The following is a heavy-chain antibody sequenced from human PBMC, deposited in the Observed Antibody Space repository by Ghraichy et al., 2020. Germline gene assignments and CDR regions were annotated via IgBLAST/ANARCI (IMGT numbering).Heavy chain of an antibody. CDR1: GGSISSYY. CDR3: ARFAGRINFWSGYYIFDY. CDR2: IYYSGST. V-gene: IGHV4-59*01. J-gene: IGHJ4*02. D-gene: IGHD3-3*01. Sequence: ESLNITCTVSGGSISSYYWSWIRQPPGKGLEWIGYIYYSGSTNYNPSLKSRVTISVDTSKNQFSLKLSSVTAADTAVYYCARFAGRINFWSGYYIFDYWGQGTLVTVSS.